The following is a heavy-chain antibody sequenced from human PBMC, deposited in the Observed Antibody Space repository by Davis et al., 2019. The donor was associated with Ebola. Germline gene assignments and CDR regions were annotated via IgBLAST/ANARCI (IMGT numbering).Heavy chain of an antibody. J-gene: IGHJ6*02. V-gene: IGHV3-74*01. CDR2: INSDGSST. CDR1: GFTFSSYW. CDR3: AKPSLSPWLVPRYYYGMDV. D-gene: IGHD6-19*01. Sequence: GESLKISCAASGFTFSSYWMHWVRQAPGKGLVWVSRINSDGSSTSYADSVKGRFTISRDNAKNTLYLQMNSLRAEDTAVYYCAKPSLSPWLVPRYYYGMDVWGQGTTVTVSS.